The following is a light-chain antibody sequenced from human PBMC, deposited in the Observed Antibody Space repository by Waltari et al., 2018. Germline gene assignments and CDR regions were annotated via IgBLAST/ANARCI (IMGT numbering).Light chain of an antibody. J-gene: IGKJ1*01. Sequence: EIVLTQSPGTLSLSPGERATLSCRASQVVSSGYLAWYQQEPGQAPRPLIYGASNRAAGIPDRFSGGGSGTDFTLTISRLEPEDFAVYYCQHYRSSPPPFGQGTNVEIK. CDR3: QHYRSSPPP. V-gene: IGKV3-20*01. CDR1: QVVSSGY. CDR2: GAS.